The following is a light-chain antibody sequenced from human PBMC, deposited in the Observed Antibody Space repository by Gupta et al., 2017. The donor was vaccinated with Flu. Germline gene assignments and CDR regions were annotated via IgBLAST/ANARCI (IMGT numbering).Light chain of an antibody. CDR1: SSNIGAGYD. V-gene: IGLV1-40*01. CDR3: QSYDSSLSGSYVV. J-gene: IGLJ2*01. Sequence: SVLTQPPSVSGAPGQRVTISCTGSSSNIGAGYDVHWYQQLPGTAPKLLIYGNSNRPSGVPDRFSGSKSGTSASLAITGLQAEDEADDYCQSYDSSLSGSYVVFGGGTKLTVL. CDR2: GNS.